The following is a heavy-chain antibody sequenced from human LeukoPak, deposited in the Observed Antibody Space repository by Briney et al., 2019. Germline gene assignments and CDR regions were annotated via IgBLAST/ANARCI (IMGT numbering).Heavy chain of an antibody. Sequence: GGSLRLSCAASGFTFSGSAMHWVRQASGKGLEWVGRIRSKANSYATAYAASVKGRFTISRDDSKNTAYLQMNCLKTEDTAVYYCTRHVVTNSGSEDYWGQGTLVTVSS. CDR2: IRSKANSYAT. V-gene: IGHV3-73*01. CDR1: GFTFSGSA. D-gene: IGHD1-26*01. CDR3: TRHVVTNSGSEDY. J-gene: IGHJ4*02.